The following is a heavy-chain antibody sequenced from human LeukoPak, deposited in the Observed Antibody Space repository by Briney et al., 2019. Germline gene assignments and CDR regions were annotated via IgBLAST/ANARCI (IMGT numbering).Heavy chain of an antibody. CDR2: INPNSGGT. Sequence: ASVKVSFKASGYTFTDYYMHWVRQAPGQGLERMGWINPNSGGTNYAQKFQGRVTMTRDTSISTVYMELSRLRSDDTAVYYCARDEDASSDNAFDIWGQGTMVTVSS. CDR1: GYTFTDYY. V-gene: IGHV1-2*02. D-gene: IGHD3-22*01. J-gene: IGHJ3*02. CDR3: ARDEDASSDNAFDI.